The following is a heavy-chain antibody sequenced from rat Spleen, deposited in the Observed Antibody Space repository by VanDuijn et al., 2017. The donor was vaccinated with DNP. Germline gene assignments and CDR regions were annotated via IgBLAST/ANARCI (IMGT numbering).Heavy chain of an antibody. J-gene: IGHJ2*01. CDR2: IWNNGGT. Sequence: QVQLKESGPGLVQPSQTLSLTCTVSGFSLTSNSVHWVRQSPGKGLEWMGVIWNNGGTRYNSGLRSRLLISRDISKGQVFLKMNSPQTEDSAIYFCAREDTMMVVGYLDYWGRGVMVTVSS. CDR3: AREDTMMVVGYLDY. CDR1: GFSLTSNS. D-gene: IGHD1-12*02. V-gene: IGHV2-41*01.